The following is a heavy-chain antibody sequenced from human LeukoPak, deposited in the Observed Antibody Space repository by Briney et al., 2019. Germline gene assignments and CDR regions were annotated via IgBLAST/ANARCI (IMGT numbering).Heavy chain of an antibody. CDR2: IKKDGSEK. V-gene: IGHV3-7*01. D-gene: IGHD6-13*01. CDR3: ARVVTSSSWYFLFHYYGMDV. Sequence: GGSLRLSCAASGFTFSSYWMSWVRQAPGKGLEWVANIKKDGSEKYYVDSVKGRFTISRDNAKNSLYLQMNSLRAEDTAVYYCARVVTSSSWYFLFHYYGMDVWGQGTTVNVSS. J-gene: IGHJ6*02. CDR1: GFTFSSYW.